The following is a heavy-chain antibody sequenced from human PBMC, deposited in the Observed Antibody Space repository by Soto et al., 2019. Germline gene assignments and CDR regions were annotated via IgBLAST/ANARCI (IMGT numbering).Heavy chain of an antibody. Sequence: SVKVSCKASGGTFSSYTISWVRQAPGQGLEWMGRIIPILGIANYAQKFQGRVTITADKSTSTAYMELSSLRSEDTAVYYCARDLAGAVADYYYYGMDVWGQGTTVTVSS. CDR3: ARDLAGAVADYYYYGMDV. D-gene: IGHD6-19*01. CDR1: GGTFSSYT. J-gene: IGHJ6*02. CDR2: IIPILGIA. V-gene: IGHV1-69*04.